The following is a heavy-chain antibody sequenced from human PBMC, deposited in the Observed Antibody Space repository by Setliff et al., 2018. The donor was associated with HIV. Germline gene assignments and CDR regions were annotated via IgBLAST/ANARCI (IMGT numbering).Heavy chain of an antibody. J-gene: IGHJ6*03. D-gene: IGHD2-2*01. Sequence: SQTLSLTCAVSGGSFSGYYWTWIRQSPGKGLYWIGEVNYKGRSIYNPSLRSRTTISVDTSKNKFSLQLSSLTAADTATYYCARVGSYFYGSRGPNFKYFIYYMDVWAKGTTVTVPS. CDR3: ARVGSYFYGSRGPNFKYFIYYMDV. CDR2: VNYKGRS. V-gene: IGHV4-34*01. CDR1: GGSFSGYY.